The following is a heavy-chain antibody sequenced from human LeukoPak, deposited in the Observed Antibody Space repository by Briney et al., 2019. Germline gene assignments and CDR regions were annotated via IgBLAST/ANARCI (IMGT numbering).Heavy chain of an antibody. CDR3: ARGSTTVTDYYFDY. V-gene: IGHV4-59*06. CDR1: GGSISSYY. Sequence: SETLSLTCTVSGGSISSYYWSWIRQHPGKGLEWIGYIYYIGTTYYNPTLKSQVTISVDTSKNQFSLKLKSVTAADTAVYYCARGSTTVTDYYFDYWGQGTLVTVSS. D-gene: IGHD4-17*01. CDR2: IYYIGTT. J-gene: IGHJ4*02.